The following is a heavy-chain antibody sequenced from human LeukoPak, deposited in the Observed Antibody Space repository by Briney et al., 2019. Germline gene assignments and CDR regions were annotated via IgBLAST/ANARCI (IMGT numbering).Heavy chain of an antibody. Sequence: PSETLSLTCTVSGYSISSGYYWGWIRQPPGKGLEWIGSIYHSGSTYYNPSLKSRVTISVDTSKNQFSLKLSSVTAADTAVYYCATGSGSHNYYYYYMDVWGKGTTVTISS. CDR2: IYHSGST. D-gene: IGHD3-10*01. J-gene: IGHJ6*03. V-gene: IGHV4-38-2*02. CDR1: GYSISSGYY. CDR3: ATGSGSHNYYYYYMDV.